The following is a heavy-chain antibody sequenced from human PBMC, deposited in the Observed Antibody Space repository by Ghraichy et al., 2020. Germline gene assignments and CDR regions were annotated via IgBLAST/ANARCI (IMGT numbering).Heavy chain of an antibody. CDR1: GFTFSSYA. J-gene: IGHJ4*02. V-gene: IGHV3-30*04. Sequence: GESLNISCAASGFTFSSYAMHWVRQAPGKGLEWVAVISYDGSNKYYADSVKGRFTISRDNSKNTLYLQMNSLRAEDTAVYYCATGGRGYSSSWYPFDYWGQGTLVTVSS. CDR2: ISYDGSNK. D-gene: IGHD6-13*01. CDR3: ATGGRGYSSSWYPFDY.